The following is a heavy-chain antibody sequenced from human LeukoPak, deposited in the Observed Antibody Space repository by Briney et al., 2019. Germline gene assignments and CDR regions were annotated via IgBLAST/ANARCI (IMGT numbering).Heavy chain of an antibody. V-gene: IGHV3-53*01. Sequence: GGSLRLSCAASGFTVSTTYMGWVRQAPGKGLEWVSVIYSGGTTYYADSVKGRFTFSGDNSKNTLYLQMNSLRAEDTAVYYCAKEGRDVKNARYGMDVWGQGTTVTVSS. D-gene: IGHD5-24*01. J-gene: IGHJ6*02. CDR1: GFTVSTTY. CDR3: AKEGRDVKNARYGMDV. CDR2: IYSGGTT.